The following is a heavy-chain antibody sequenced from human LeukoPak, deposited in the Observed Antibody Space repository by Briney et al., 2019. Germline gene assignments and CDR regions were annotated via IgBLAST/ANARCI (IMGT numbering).Heavy chain of an antibody. J-gene: IGHJ4*02. CDR1: GFTFSSYW. Sequence: PGGSLRLSCAASGFTFSSYWMSWVRQAPGKGLEWVANIKQDGSEKYYVDSVKGRFTISRDNAKNSLYLQMNSLRAEDTAVYYCARRAAGGYSGYEDYWGQGTLVTVSS. CDR3: ARRAAGGYSGYEDY. V-gene: IGHV3-7*01. D-gene: IGHD5-12*01. CDR2: IKQDGSEK.